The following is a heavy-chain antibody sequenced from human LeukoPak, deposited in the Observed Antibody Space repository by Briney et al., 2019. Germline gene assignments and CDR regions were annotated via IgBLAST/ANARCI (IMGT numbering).Heavy chain of an antibody. D-gene: IGHD2-2*01. CDR3: ARGTLDCSSTSCYFLATMYYFDY. J-gene: IGHJ4*02. CDR2: IYIGGSK. CDR1: GFTVSSNY. Sequence: GGSLRLSCAASGFTVSSNYMSWVRQAPGKGREWVSVIYIGGSKYYADSVQGLFTISRDNSKNTLYIQMNSLRAEDTAVYYCARGTLDCSSTSCYFLATMYYFDYWGQGTLVTVSS. V-gene: IGHV3-53*01.